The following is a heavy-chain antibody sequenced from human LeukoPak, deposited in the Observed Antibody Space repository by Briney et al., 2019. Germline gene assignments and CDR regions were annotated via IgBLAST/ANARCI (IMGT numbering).Heavy chain of an antibody. V-gene: IGHV3-7*01. D-gene: IGHD3-16*02. Sequence: GGSLRLSCAASGFTFSGYWMSWVRQAPGEGLEWVANIKQDGSEKYYVDSVKGRFTISRDNAKNSLYLQMTSLRAEDTAVYYCARVLYDYVWGSYRYLYAFDIWGQGTMVTVSS. J-gene: IGHJ3*02. CDR2: IKQDGSEK. CDR3: ARVLYDYVWGSYRYLYAFDI. CDR1: GFTFSGYW.